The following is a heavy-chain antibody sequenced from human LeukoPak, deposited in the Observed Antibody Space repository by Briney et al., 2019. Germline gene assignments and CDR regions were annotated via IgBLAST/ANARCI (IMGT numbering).Heavy chain of an antibody. CDR3: ARHEGYCSSTSCQGPLEIDY. CDR1: GGSISSSSYY. D-gene: IGHD2-2*01. Sequence: PSETLSLTCTVSGGSISSSSYYWGWIRQPPGKGLEWIGSIYYSGSTYYNPSLKSRVNISVDTSKNQFSLKLSSVTAADTAVYYCARHEGYCSSTSCQGPLEIDYWGQGTLVTVSS. CDR2: IYYSGST. V-gene: IGHV4-39*01. J-gene: IGHJ4*02.